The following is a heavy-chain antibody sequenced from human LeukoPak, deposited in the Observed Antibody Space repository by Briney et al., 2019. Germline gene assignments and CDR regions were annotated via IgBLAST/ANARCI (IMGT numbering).Heavy chain of an antibody. V-gene: IGHV1-2*02. CDR3: VREGRGPQTDY. J-gene: IGHJ4*02. D-gene: IGHD3-10*01. Sequence: ASVKVSCKTSGYIFTDYYIHWVRQAPGQGLEWVGWIHPNSGGTKYAQSFQGRVTMTRVTSISTAYMEVSRLRSDDTAVYYCVREGRGPQTDYWGQGALVTVSS. CDR1: GYIFTDYY. CDR2: IHPNSGGT.